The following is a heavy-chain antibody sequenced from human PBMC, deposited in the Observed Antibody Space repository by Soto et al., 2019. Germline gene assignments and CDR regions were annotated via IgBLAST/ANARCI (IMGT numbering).Heavy chain of an antibody. D-gene: IGHD6-19*01. CDR3: ARRIAMTGTNSFDH. J-gene: IGHJ4*02. CDR1: GDSVSGNSVS. CDR2: TYYRSKWYN. Sequence: SQTLSLTCAISGDSVSGNSVSWNWIRQSASRGLEWLGRTYYRSKWYNDYAVSVKSRITINPDTSKNQFSLQLNSVTPDDTAVYYCARRIAMTGTNSFDHRGQGTQVTVSS. V-gene: IGHV6-1*01.